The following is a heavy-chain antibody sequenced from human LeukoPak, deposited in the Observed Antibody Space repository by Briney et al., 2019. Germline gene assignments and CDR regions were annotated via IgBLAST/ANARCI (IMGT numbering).Heavy chain of an antibody. J-gene: IGHJ6*02. Sequence: PSETLSLTCTVSGDSISSGTYYWGWIRQPPGKGLEWIGTIYYSMSTYYNSSLKSRVTISVDTSKNQFSLKLSSVTAADTAVYYCASGGYYYYGMDVWGQGTTVTVSS. D-gene: IGHD3-16*01. CDR2: IYYSMST. V-gene: IGHV4-39*07. CDR1: GDSISSGTYY. CDR3: ASGGYYYYGMDV.